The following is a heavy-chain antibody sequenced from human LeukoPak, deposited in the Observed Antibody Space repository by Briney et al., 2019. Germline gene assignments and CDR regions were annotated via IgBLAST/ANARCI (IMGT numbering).Heavy chain of an antibody. V-gene: IGHV4-34*01. CDR1: GGSFSGYY. CDR2: INNSGST. J-gene: IGHJ4*02. CDR3: ARGYQYFSRPDY. Sequence: PSETLSLTCAVYGGSFSGYYWGWIRQPPGRGMEWIGEINNSGSTNYNPSLKSRVTISVDTSKNQFSLKLSSVTAADTAVYYCARGYQYFSRPDYWGQGTLVTVSS. D-gene: IGHD2/OR15-2a*01.